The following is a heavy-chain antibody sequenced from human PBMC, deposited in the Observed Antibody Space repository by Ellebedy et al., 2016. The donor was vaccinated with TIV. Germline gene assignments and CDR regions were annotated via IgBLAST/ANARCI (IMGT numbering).Heavy chain of an antibody. Sequence: SLKISCAASGFTFDDYAMHWVRQAPGKGLEWVSGISWNSGSIGYADSVKGRFTISRDNAKNSLYLQMNSLRAEDTALYYCAKDVTLIVVVPGDYWGQGTLVTVSS. D-gene: IGHD3-22*01. CDR3: AKDVTLIVVVPGDY. V-gene: IGHV3-9*01. J-gene: IGHJ4*02. CDR1: GFTFDDYA. CDR2: ISWNSGSI.